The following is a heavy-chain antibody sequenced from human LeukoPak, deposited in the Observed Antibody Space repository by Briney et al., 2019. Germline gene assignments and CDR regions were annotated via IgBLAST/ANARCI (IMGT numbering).Heavy chain of an antibody. CDR3: AKDLRVRYSSSSGYFDY. D-gene: IGHD6-6*01. J-gene: IGHJ4*02. CDR1: GFTFSSYG. CDR2: IRYDGSNK. Sequence: PGGSLRLSCAASGFTFSSYGMHWVRQAPGKGLEWVAFIRYDGSNKYYADSVKGRFTISRDNSKNTLYLQMNSLRAEDTAVYYCAKDLRVRYSSSSGYFDYWGQGTLVTVSS. V-gene: IGHV3-30*02.